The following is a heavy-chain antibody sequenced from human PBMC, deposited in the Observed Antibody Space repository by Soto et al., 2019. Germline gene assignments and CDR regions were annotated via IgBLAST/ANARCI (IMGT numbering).Heavy chain of an antibody. CDR1: GFTFSSYG. V-gene: IGHV3-33*01. Sequence: GGSLRLSCAASGFTFSSYGMHWVRQAPGKGLEWVAVIWYDGSNKYYADSVKGRFTISRDNSKNTLYLQMNGLRAEDTAVYYCAREEPQYGMDVWGQGTTVTVSS. CDR3: AREEPQYGMDV. J-gene: IGHJ6*02. CDR2: IWYDGSNK. D-gene: IGHD1-26*01.